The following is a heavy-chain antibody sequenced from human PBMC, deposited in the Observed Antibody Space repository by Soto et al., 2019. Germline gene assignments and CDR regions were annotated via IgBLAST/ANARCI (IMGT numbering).Heavy chain of an antibody. CDR3: ARALDYSNGWFDP. CDR2: ICYSRST. CDR1: GFSVSSGSYY. V-gene: IGHV4-61*01. D-gene: IGHD4-4*01. J-gene: IGHJ5*02. Sequence: SETLSLTCTFSGFSVSSGSYYWLWLRQATGKGLEWIGYICYSRSTNYNPSLKSRVTISVDTSKNKFSLKLSSVTAADTAVYYCARALDYSNGWFDPWGQGTLVTVSS.